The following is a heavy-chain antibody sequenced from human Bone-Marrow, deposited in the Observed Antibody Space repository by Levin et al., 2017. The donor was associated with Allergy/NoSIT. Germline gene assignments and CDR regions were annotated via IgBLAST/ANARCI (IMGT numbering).Heavy chain of an antibody. J-gene: IGHJ4*02. V-gene: IGHV3-48*02. D-gene: IGHD4-17*01. CDR2: ISTSGDTK. CDR1: EFIFSSYT. Sequence: SCSGSEFIFSSYTMTWVRQAPGKGLEWIGDISTSGDTKNYADSVKGRFTVPRDNAKNSLFLQMNSLRDEDTAVYYCARHDYGDNFVDYWGQGTLVTVSS. CDR3: ARHDYGDNFVDY.